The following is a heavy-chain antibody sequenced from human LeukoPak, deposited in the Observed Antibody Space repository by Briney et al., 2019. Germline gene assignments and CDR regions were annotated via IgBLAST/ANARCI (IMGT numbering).Heavy chain of an antibody. D-gene: IGHD2-2*01. CDR1: GYSFTSYW. V-gene: IGHV5-51*01. J-gene: IGHJ4*02. Sequence: GESLKISCKGSGYSFTSYWIGWVRQMPGKGLEWMGIIYPGDSDTRYSPSFQGQVTISADKSINTAYLQWNSLKASDTAIYYCARRQGCSSTSCPPDYWGQGTLVTVSP. CDR2: IYPGDSDT. CDR3: ARRQGCSSTSCPPDY.